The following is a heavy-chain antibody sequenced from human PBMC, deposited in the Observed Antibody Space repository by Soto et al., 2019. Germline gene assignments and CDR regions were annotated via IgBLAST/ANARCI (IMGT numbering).Heavy chain of an antibody. CDR2: ISYDGSDQ. J-gene: IGHJ4*02. CDR3: AKVGSYGYGSNSDVEY. D-gene: IGHD5-18*01. CDR1: GFTVRNYG. V-gene: IGHV3-30*18. Sequence: QVQLVESGGGVVQPGSSLRLSCAVSGFTVRNYGMHWVRQAPGKGLEWVALISYDGSDQYYGESVKGRFTISRDSSKNTLYLAVSSLRLEDTAVYYCAKVGSYGYGSNSDVEYWGQGTMVTVSS.